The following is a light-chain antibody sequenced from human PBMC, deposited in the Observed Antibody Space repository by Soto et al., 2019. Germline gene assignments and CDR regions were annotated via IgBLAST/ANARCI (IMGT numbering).Light chain of an antibody. Sequence: QSVLTQSPSVSGAPGQRVTIACTGTSSNIGADYDVHWYQQFPGTAPKLLLYGNKNRPSGVPDRFSGSKSGTSASLTISGLQAEDEAEYYCPSYDIGLSYYVFGPGTKLTVL. V-gene: IGLV1-40*01. CDR3: PSYDIGLSYYV. J-gene: IGLJ1*01. CDR1: SSNIGADYD. CDR2: GNK.